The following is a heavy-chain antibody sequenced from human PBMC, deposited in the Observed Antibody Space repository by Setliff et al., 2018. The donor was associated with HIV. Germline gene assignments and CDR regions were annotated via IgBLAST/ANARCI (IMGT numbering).Heavy chain of an antibody. CDR1: EFIDRSNY. Sequence: GGSLRLSCAASEFIDRSNYMSWVRQAPGKGLEWVSVIYSGDATYYADSVKGRFTISRDNAKNTLYPQMNSLRHEDTAVYYCARGGIVATEPEYWGQGTLVTVSS. V-gene: IGHV3-53*01. J-gene: IGHJ4*02. D-gene: IGHD5-12*01. CDR3: ARGGIVATEPEY. CDR2: IYSGDAT.